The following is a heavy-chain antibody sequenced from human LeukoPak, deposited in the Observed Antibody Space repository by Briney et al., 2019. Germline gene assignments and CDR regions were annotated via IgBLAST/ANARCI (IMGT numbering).Heavy chain of an antibody. Sequence: PGGSLRLSCAASGFTFHNFAMHWVRQAPGKGLEWVAGVSWNSDRVLYADSLRGRFTISRDNAANSLYLQMNSLGPDDTALYYCVRGLKYNWNLASNWFDSWGPGALVTFSS. V-gene: IGHV3-9*01. CDR3: VRGLKYNWNLASNWFDS. D-gene: IGHD1-1*01. CDR1: GFTFHNFA. J-gene: IGHJ5*01. CDR2: VSWNSDRV.